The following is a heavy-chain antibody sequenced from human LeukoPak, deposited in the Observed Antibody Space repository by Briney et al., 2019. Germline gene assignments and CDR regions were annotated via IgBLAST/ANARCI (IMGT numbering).Heavy chain of an antibody. CDR2: ISYDGSNK. D-gene: IGHD3-10*01. J-gene: IGHJ4*02. CDR1: GFTSSSYG. CDR3: VKDAFAVIEFRGVITRFDS. V-gene: IGHV3-30*19. Sequence: PGGSLRLSCAASGFTSSSYGMHWVRQAPGKGLGWVAVISYDGSNKYYADSVKGRFTISRDNSKNTLYLQMNSLRAEDTAVYYCVKDAFAVIEFRGVITRFDSWGQGTLVTVSS.